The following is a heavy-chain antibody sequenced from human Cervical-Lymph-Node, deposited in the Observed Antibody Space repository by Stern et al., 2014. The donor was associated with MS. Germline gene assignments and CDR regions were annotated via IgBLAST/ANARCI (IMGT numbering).Heavy chain of an antibody. V-gene: IGHV1-18*01. CDR2: ISAYNCNT. CDR3: ARDKMVYATHYYYYGMDV. D-gene: IGHD2-8*01. CDR1: GYTFTSYG. Sequence: QVQLVQSGAEVKKPGASVKVSCKASGYTFTSYGINWVRQAPGQGLEWMGWISAYNCNTNYAQKIQGRITMTTDTSTSTAYIELRSLRSDDTAVYYCARDKMVYATHYYYYGMDVWGQGTTVTVSS. J-gene: IGHJ6*02.